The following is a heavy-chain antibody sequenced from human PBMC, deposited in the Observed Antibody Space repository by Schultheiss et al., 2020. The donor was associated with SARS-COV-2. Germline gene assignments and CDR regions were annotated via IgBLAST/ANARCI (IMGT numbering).Heavy chain of an antibody. CDR2: IYYSGST. CDR3: ARTIAADY. D-gene: IGHD5-12*01. CDR1: GGSISSSSYY. Sequence: SQTLSLTCTVSGGSISSSSYYWGWIRQPPGKGLEWIGYIYYSGSTNYNPSLKSRVTISVDTSKNQFSLKLSSVTAADTAVYYCARTIAADYWGQGTLVTVSS. J-gene: IGHJ4*02. V-gene: IGHV4-61*05.